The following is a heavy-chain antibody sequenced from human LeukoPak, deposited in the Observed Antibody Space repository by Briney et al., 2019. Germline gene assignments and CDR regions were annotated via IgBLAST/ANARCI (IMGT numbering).Heavy chain of an antibody. V-gene: IGHV1-2*02. D-gene: IGHD3-10*01. CDR2: INPHSGGT. CDR3: ARDLLMYYSGSGEST. J-gene: IGHJ5*02. Sequence: ASVKVSCKASGYTFTGYYMHWVRQAPGQGLEWMGWINPHSGGTNYAQKFQGRVIMTRDTSISTAYMELSRLRSDDTAVYYCARDLLMYYSGSGESTWGQGTLVTVSS. CDR1: GYTFTGYY.